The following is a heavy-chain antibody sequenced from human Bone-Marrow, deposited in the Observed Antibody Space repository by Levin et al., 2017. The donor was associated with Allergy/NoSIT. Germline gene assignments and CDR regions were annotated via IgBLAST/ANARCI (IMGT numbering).Heavy chain of an antibody. D-gene: IGHD5-12*01. CDR1: GFTFETYP. Sequence: PGGSLRLSCAASGFTFETYPMHWVRQAPGKGLEWVAVISYDGNRKHYADSVKGRFTISKDNSKNTLYLHMNSLKPDDAAMYYCARDSGYDHWFSVGLWGQGTLVTVSS. CDR2: ISYDGNRK. J-gene: IGHJ4*02. CDR3: ARDSGYDHWFSVGL. V-gene: IGHV3-30-3*01.